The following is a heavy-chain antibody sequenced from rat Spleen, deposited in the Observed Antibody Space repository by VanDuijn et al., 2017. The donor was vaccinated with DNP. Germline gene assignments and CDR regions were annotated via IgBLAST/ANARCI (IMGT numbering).Heavy chain of an antibody. D-gene: IGHD5-1*01. CDR2: VTTSDGGA. CDR1: GFAFNTFP. J-gene: IGHJ2*01. V-gene: IGHV5-46*01. CDR3: ARHNWERGLFDY. Sequence: EVQLVESGGGLVQPGRSMKLSCATSGFAFNTFPMAWVRQAPTKGLEWVATVTTSDGGAYYRDSVKGRFTVSRDNAKSTLYLQMNSPTSEDMATYYCARHNWERGLFDYWGQGVMVTVSS.